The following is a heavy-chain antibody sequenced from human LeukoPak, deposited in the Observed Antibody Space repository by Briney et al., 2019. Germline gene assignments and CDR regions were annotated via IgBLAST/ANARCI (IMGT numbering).Heavy chain of an antibody. CDR1: GYTFSSYG. V-gene: IGHV1-18*01. CDR3: ARDDILGAARDY. Sequence: AASVKVSCKASGYTFSSYGVTWVRQAPGRGLEWMGWISAYNGNTNYAQALQGRVNMTTDTSKSTAYMELGSLRSDDTAVYYCARDDILGAARDYWGQGTRVTVAS. J-gene: IGHJ4*02. CDR2: ISAYNGNT. D-gene: IGHD1-26*01.